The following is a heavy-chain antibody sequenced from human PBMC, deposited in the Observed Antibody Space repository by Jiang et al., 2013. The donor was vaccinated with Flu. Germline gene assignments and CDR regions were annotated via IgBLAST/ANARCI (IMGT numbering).Heavy chain of an antibody. V-gene: IGHV3-73*02. CDR1: GFTFSGSA. J-gene: IGHJ4*02. CDR3: ARRSCSGGNCYSDY. CDR2: LEAKLTVTRT. Sequence: VESGEVLVQPGGSLKLSCAASGFTFSGSAMHVGPPRLPGKGWSGLAVLEAKLTVTRTAYAASVKGRFTISRDDSKNTAYLQMNSLKTEDTAVYYCARRSCSGGNCYSDYWGQGTLVTVSS. D-gene: IGHD2-15*01.